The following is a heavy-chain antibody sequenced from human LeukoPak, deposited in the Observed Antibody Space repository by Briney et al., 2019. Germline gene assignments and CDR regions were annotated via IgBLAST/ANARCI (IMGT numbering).Heavy chain of an antibody. CDR2: IYHSGST. J-gene: IGHJ5*01. CDR3: ARVGVRYGSGSYSLNWFDP. D-gene: IGHD3-10*01. Sequence: PSETLSLTCTVSGYSITSGYYWGWIRQPPGKGLEWIGSIYHSGSTYYNPSLKSRVTISVDTSKNQFSLKLSSVTAADTAVYYCARVGVRYGSGSYSLNWFDPWGQGTLVTVSS. CDR1: GYSITSGYY. V-gene: IGHV4-38-2*02.